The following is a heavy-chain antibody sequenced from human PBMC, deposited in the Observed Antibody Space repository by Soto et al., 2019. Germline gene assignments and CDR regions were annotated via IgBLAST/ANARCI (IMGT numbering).Heavy chain of an antibody. Sequence: SVKVSCKASGVSFSGYAFSWVRQAPGQGLEWMGGIMPLFGKPDYAQKFQGRVTITADESTSTTYMELSSLRSEDTALYFCASASSTSWLYYFDYWGQGTRVTVS. CDR1: GVSFSGYA. D-gene: IGHD2-2*01. CDR3: ASASSTSWLYYFDY. J-gene: IGHJ4*02. CDR2: IMPLFGKP. V-gene: IGHV1-69*13.